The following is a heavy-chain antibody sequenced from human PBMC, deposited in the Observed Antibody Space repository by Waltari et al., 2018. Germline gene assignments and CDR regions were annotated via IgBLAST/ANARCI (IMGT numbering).Heavy chain of an antibody. CDR1: GGPISTYY. J-gene: IGHJ4*02. CDR2: ISGSGST. Sequence: QVQLQESGPGLVKPSETLSLTCTVSGGPISTYYWSWMRQPAGQGLEWIGRISGSGSTNDNPTLKSRFTMSVDTSKNQFSLKLNSVTAADTAVYYCARDGLGSRPFDYWGQGTLVTVSS. V-gene: IGHV4-4*07. CDR3: ARDGLGSRPFDY. D-gene: IGHD3-16*01.